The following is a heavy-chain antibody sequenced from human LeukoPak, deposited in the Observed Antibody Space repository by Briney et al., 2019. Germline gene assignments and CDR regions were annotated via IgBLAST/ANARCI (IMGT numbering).Heavy chain of an antibody. CDR3: VKPPRLSIIRGEGMDV. V-gene: IGHV3-23*01. Sequence: GESLRLSCAGSGFTFRTYAMGWVRQAPGKGLEWVSSINSGGDDTYYADSVKGRFTISRDNFKNTLYLQMNSLRAEDTAVYYCVKPPRLSIIRGEGMDVWGQGTTVTVSS. CDR1: GFTFRTYA. D-gene: IGHD3-10*01. J-gene: IGHJ6*02. CDR2: INSGGDDT.